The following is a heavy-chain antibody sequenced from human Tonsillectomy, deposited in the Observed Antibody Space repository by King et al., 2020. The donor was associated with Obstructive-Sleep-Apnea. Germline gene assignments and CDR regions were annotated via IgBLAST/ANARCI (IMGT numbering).Heavy chain of an antibody. CDR3: ARAFVDTAYIDY. V-gene: IGHV3-43*01. Sequence: VQLVESGGVVVQPGGSLRLSCAASGFTFDDYSMHWVRQTPGKGLGWVSLITWDGGNTYYADSVKGRFTISRDDSKNSLYLQMTSLRTEDTALYFCARAFVDTAYIDYWGQGTLVSVSS. CDR1: GFTFDDYS. J-gene: IGHJ4*02. D-gene: IGHD5-18*01. CDR2: ITWDGGNT.